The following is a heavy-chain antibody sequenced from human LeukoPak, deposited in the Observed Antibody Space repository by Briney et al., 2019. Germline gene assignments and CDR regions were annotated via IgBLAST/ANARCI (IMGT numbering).Heavy chain of an antibody. CDR2: IDYSGST. D-gene: IGHD2-2*01. V-gene: IGHV4-39*01. J-gene: IGHJ3*02. Sequence: SETLSLTCTVSGGSISSSSYYWGWIRQPPGKGLEWIGSIDYSGSTYYNPSLKSRATISVDTSKNQFSLKLSSVTAADTAVYYCARPLVVPAASISDAFDIWGQGTMVTVSS. CDR3: ARPLVVPAASISDAFDI. CDR1: GGSISSSSYY.